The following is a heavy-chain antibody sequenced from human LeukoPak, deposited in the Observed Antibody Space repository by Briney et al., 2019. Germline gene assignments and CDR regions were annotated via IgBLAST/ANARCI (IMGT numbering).Heavy chain of an antibody. Sequence: VASVKVSCKASGGTFSSYAISWVRQAPGQGLEWMGGIIPIFGTANYAQKFQGRVTITTDESTSTAYMELSSLRSEDTAVYYCAINNESGYSYGDYWGQGTLVTVSS. D-gene: IGHD5-18*01. V-gene: IGHV1-69*05. CDR3: AINNESGYSYGDY. J-gene: IGHJ4*02. CDR1: GGTFSSYA. CDR2: IIPIFGTA.